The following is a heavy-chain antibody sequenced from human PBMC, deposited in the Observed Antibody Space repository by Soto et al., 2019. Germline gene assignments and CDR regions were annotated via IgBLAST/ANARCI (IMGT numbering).Heavy chain of an antibody. Sequence: GGSLRLSCAASGFTFSSYSMNWVRQAPGKGLEWVSSISSSSSYIYYADSVKGRFTISRDNAKNSLYLQMNSLRAEDTAVYYCARDKNYGGNPGWSGNWFDPWGQGTLVTVSS. V-gene: IGHV3-21*01. D-gene: IGHD4-17*01. CDR1: GFTFSSYS. J-gene: IGHJ5*02. CDR2: ISSSSSYI. CDR3: ARDKNYGGNPGWSGNWFDP.